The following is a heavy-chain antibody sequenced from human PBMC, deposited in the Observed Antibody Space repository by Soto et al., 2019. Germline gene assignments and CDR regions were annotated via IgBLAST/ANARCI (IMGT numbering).Heavy chain of an antibody. CDR2: ISAYNGNT. V-gene: IGHV1-18*01. D-gene: IGHD3-22*01. J-gene: IGHJ4*02. CDR3: ARGPDYYDSSGPNVDY. Sequence: GASVKVSCKASGYTFTSYGISWVRQAPGQGLEWMGWISAYNGNTNYAQRLQGRVTMTTDTSTSTAYMELRSLRSDDTAVYYCARGPDYYDSSGPNVDYWGQGTLVTVSS. CDR1: GYTFTSYG.